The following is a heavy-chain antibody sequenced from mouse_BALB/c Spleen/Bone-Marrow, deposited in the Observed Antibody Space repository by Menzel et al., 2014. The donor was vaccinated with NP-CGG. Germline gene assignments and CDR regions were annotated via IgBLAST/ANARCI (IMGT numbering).Heavy chain of an antibody. CDR1: GFGFSSSD. CDR2: ISSGGGST. D-gene: IGHD1-2*01. V-gene: IGHV5-12-1*01. J-gene: IGHJ2*01. Sequence: EVQGVESGGGLVKPGGSLKLSCAASGFGFSSSDMSWVRQTPEKRLEWVAYISSGGGSTYYPDTVKGRFTISRDSAKNTLYLQMSSLKSEDTAMYYCATHYYGRFDYWGQGTTLTVSS. CDR3: ATHYYGRFDY.